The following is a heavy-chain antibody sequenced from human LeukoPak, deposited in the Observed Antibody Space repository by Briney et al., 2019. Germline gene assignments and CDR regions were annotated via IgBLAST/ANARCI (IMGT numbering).Heavy chain of an antibody. Sequence: GGSPRLSCAASGFTFSSYGMHWVRQAPGKGLEWVAVIWYDGSNKYYADSVKGRFTISRDNSKNTLYLQMNSLRAEDTAVYYCARDGSASIRGSGIPFPDYWGQGTLVTVAS. D-gene: IGHD3-10*01. V-gene: IGHV3-33*01. CDR2: IWYDGSNK. CDR1: GFTFSSYG. J-gene: IGHJ4*02. CDR3: ARDGSASIRGSGIPFPDY.